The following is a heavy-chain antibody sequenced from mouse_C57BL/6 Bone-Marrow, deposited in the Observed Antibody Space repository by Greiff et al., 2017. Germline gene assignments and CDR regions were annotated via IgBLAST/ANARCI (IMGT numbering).Heavy chain of an antibody. J-gene: IGHJ3*01. Sequence: DVKLVESGGGLVKPGGSLKLSCAASGFTFSSYAMSWVRQTPEKRLEWVATISDGGSYTYYPDNVKGRFTISRDNAKNNLFLQMSHLKSEDTAMYYCARDDYYSNECAYWGQGTLVTVSA. D-gene: IGHD2-5*01. CDR1: GFTFSSYA. CDR2: ISDGGSYT. V-gene: IGHV5-4*01. CDR3: ARDDYYSNECAY.